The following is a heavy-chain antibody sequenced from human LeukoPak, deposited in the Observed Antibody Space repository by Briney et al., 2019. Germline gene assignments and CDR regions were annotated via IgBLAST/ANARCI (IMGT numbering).Heavy chain of an antibody. J-gene: IGHJ4*02. V-gene: IGHV4-4*07. CDR3: AREARSGSYFDY. CDR1: GGSISSYY. CDR2: IYTSGST. D-gene: IGHD1-26*01. Sequence: SETLSLTCTVSGGSISSYYWSWIRQPAGKGLEWIGRIYTSGSTNYNPSLKSRVTMSVDTSKNQFSLKLSSMTAADTAVYYCAREARSGSYFDYWGQGTLVTVSS.